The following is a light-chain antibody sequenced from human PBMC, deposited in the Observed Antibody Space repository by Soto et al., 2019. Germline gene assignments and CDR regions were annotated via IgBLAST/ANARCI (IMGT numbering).Light chain of an antibody. V-gene: IGKV2-30*01. Sequence: DAALTQSPLSLPVTLGQPASISCRSSQSLVYSDGNTYLNWFHQRPGQSPRRFIFEVSNRESGVPDSFSGSGSGADFTLKISRVEAEDGGVYYCMQVTHRPLTFGQGTKVEI. CDR1: QSLVYSDGNTY. J-gene: IGKJ1*01. CDR3: MQVTHRPLT. CDR2: EVS.